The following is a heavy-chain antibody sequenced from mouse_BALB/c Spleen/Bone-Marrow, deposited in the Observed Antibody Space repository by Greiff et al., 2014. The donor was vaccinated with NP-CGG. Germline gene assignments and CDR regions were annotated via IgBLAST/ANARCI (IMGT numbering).Heavy chain of an antibody. Sequence: VQLEQSGAELVKPGASVKLSCKASGFNFKDNYIHWVKQRPGQGLGWIGRIDPGNGNTKYNPKFQGKATRTADTSSNTAYLQLSSLTSEDTAVYYYARWEYYAMDYWGQGTSVTVSS. CDR3: ARWEYYAMDY. J-gene: IGHJ4*01. CDR2: IDPGNGNT. V-gene: IGHV14-3*02. CDR1: GFNFKDNY. D-gene: IGHD4-1*01.